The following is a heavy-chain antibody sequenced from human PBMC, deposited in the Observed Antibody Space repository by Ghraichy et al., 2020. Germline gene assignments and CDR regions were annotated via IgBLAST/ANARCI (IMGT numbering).Heavy chain of an antibody. D-gene: IGHD3-9*01. CDR3: ARDTGHYYDSIGFDP. V-gene: IGHV3-21*01. CDR1: GFPFINFN. CDR2: ISRSSNNI. J-gene: IGHJ5*02. Sequence: ETLSLTCAASGFPFINFNMNWVRQAPGRGLEWVSSISRSSNNIYYADSVKGRFTISRDNAKNSLYLQMNSLRAEDTGVYYCARDTGHYYDSIGFDPWGQGTLVAVSS.